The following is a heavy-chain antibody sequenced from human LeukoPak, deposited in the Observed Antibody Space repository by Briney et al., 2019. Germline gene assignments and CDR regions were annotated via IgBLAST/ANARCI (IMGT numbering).Heavy chain of an antibody. Sequence: GGSLRLSCAASGFTFSSYAMSWVRQAPGKGLEWVSAISDSVSGTYYADSVKGRFTISRDNSKNMLYLQMPSLRADDTAVYYCAKGLSIDYHWFDPWGQGTLVTVSS. J-gene: IGHJ5*02. V-gene: IGHV3-23*01. CDR3: AKGLSIDYHWFDP. CDR1: GFTFSSYA. D-gene: IGHD4-11*01. CDR2: ISDSVSGT.